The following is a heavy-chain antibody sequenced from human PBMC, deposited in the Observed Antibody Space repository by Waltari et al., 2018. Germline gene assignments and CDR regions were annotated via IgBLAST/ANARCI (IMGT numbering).Heavy chain of an antibody. CDR3: ARGVASMIRGVVDWFDP. CDR2: INQDGSEK. D-gene: IGHD3-10*01. CDR1: GFSFSSFG. J-gene: IGHJ5*02. Sequence: EVQLVESGGGLVKPGGSLRLSCAASGFSFSSFGLSWVRQAPGKGREWVANINQDGSEKHYVDSVKGRFTVSRDNAKSSLYLQMNSLRADDTAVYYCARGVASMIRGVVDWFDPWGQGTLVTVSS. V-gene: IGHV3-7*01.